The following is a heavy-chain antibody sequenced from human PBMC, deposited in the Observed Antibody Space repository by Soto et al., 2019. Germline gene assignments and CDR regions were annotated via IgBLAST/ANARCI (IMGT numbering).Heavy chain of an antibody. CDR1: GGSMSGYH. CDR3: ARDPVDGYAFFDS. J-gene: IGHJ5*02. Sequence: QVRLQESGPGLVQPSETLSLTCSIFGGSMSGYHWNWIRQIPGKGVEWIGYFHNSGSPTYSSSLKSRVTISVDKSAKQSSLRLTSVTAADTAVYWCARDPVDGYAFFDSWGQGVLVTVSS. V-gene: IGHV4-59*01. D-gene: IGHD5-12*01. CDR2: FHNSGSP.